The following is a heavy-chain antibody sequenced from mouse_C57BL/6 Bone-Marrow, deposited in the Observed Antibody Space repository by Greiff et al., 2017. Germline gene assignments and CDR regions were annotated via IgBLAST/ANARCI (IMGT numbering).Heavy chain of an antibody. Sequence: QVQLQQSGPELVKPGASVKLSCKASGYTFTGYDINWVKQRPGQGLEWIGWLYPRDGSTKYNEKFTGKATWTVDTASSTAYMELHSLTSEDSAVYFWARDYGSSYWYFDVWGTGTTVTVSS. CDR3: ARDYGSSYWYFDV. CDR2: LYPRDGST. J-gene: IGHJ1*03. V-gene: IGHV1-85*01. CDR1: GYTFTGYD. D-gene: IGHD1-1*01.